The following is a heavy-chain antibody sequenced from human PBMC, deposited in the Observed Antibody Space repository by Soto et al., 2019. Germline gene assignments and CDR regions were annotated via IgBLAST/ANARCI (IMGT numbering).Heavy chain of an antibody. J-gene: IGHJ6*02. CDR1: GFTFSRAW. CDR3: ARVQAYYYYGMDV. V-gene: IGHV3-15*01. CDR2: IKTTSDGGTT. D-gene: IGHD1-1*01. Sequence: EVQLGESGGGLVKPGESLRLSCVASGFTFSRAWMSWVRQSPGKGLEWVGRIKTTSDGGTTDYAAPVRGRFTISRDDSEKTVHLQMNSLETDDTAVYYCARVQAYYYYGMDVWGQGTTVTVSS.